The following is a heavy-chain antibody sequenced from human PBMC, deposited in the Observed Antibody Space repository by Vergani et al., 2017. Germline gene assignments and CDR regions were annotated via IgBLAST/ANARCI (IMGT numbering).Heavy chain of an antibody. J-gene: IGHJ6*03. D-gene: IGHD4-17*01. V-gene: IGHV3-9*01. CDR1: GFTFDDYA. Sequence: EVQLVESGGGLVQPGRSLRLSCAASGFTFDDYAMHWVRQAPGKGLEWVSGIRWNSGSIGYADSVKGRFTISRDNAKNSLYLQMNSLSAEDTALYYCAKDINGNYPPVNYMDVWGKGTTVTVSS. CDR3: AKDINGNYPPVNYMDV. CDR2: IRWNSGSI.